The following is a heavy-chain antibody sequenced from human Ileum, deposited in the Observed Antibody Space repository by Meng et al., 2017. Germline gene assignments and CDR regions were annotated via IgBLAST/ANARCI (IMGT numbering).Heavy chain of an antibody. Sequence: GSLRLSCTVSGGSISSYFWSWIRQPAGKGLEWLGRMSITGGTNYNPSLKSRITMSGDTSKNQFSLKLTSVTAADTAVYYCVREGSGWYSDYWGQGKLVTVSS. J-gene: IGHJ4*02. V-gene: IGHV4-4*07. CDR3: VREGSGWYSDY. D-gene: IGHD6-19*01. CDR2: MSITGGT. CDR1: GGSISSYF.